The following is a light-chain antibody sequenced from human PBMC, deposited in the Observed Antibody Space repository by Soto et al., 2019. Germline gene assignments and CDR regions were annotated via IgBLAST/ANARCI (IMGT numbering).Light chain of an antibody. V-gene: IGKV1D-13*01. CDR2: DAS. CDR3: QQFNNYSALN. J-gene: IGKJ4*01. Sequence: IQLTQSPSSLSASVGDRVTITCRASQGISSALAWYQQKPGKAPKLLIYDASSLESGVPSRFSGSGSGTDFTLTISSLQPEDLATYYCQQFNNYSALNFGGGTKV. CDR1: QGISSA.